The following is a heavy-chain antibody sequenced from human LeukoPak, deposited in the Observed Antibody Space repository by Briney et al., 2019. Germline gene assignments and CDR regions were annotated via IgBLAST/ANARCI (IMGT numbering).Heavy chain of an antibody. D-gene: IGHD3-9*01. V-gene: IGHV3-9*01. CDR1: GFSFDDYA. CDR2: ISRNSYNI. CDR3: AKSRDDGTGYYYDY. J-gene: IGHJ4*02. Sequence: GGSLRLSCEASGFSFDDYAMHWVRQAPGKGLEWVAGISRNSYNIAYGDSVKGRFTISRDNAKKSLSLQMNSLGTEDTAFYYCAKSRDDGTGYYYDYWGRGVLVTVAS.